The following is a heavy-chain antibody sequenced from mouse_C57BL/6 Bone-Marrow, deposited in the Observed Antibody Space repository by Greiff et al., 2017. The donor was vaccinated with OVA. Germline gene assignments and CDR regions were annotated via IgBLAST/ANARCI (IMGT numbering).Heavy chain of an antibody. CDR1: GFTFTDYY. Sequence: EVKVVESGGGLVQPGGSLSLSCAASGFTFTDYYMSWVRQPPGKALEWLGFIRNKANGYTTEYSASVKGRFTISRDNSQSILYLQMNALRAEDSATYYCARGLNYDYAMDHWGQGTSVTVSS. CDR3: ARGLNYDYAMDH. V-gene: IGHV7-3*01. J-gene: IGHJ4*01. CDR2: IRNKANGYTT. D-gene: IGHD2-1*01.